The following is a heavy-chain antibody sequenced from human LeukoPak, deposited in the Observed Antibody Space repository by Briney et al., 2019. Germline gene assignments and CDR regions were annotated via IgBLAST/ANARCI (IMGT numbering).Heavy chain of an antibody. J-gene: IGHJ4*02. V-gene: IGHV1-18*01. CDR3: ARDGGSYPLDY. CDR1: GYTFTSYG. Sequence: GASVKVSCKASGYTFTSYGISWVRQAPGQGLEGMGWISANNGNTNYAQNLQGRVTMTTDTSTSKVYMALRSLRSDDTAVYYCARDGGSYPLDYWGQGTLVTVSS. CDR2: ISANNGNT. D-gene: IGHD1-26*01.